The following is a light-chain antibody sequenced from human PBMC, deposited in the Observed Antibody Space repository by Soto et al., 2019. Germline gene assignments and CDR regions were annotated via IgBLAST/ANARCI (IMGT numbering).Light chain of an antibody. V-gene: IGKV1-5*03. CDR2: QAS. Sequence: DVQMTQSPSTLSASVGDRVTITCRASQGISNRLAWYQQKPGKAPKLLIYQASRLKSGIPSRFGDSGSGTEFTLTITSLQPDDFATYYCQQYNSHWTFGQGTKVDIK. J-gene: IGKJ1*01. CDR3: QQYNSHWT. CDR1: QGISNR.